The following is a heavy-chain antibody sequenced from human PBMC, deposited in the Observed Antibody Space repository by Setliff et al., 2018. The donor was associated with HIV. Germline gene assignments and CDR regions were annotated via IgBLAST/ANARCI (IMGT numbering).Heavy chain of an antibody. J-gene: IGHJ3*02. CDR1: GFTFSNYA. Sequence: ASVKVSCKTSGFTFSNYAIHWVRQAPGQGLEWMGWINPNSGGTNYAQKFQGRVTMTRDTSISTAYMELSRLRSDDTAVYYCARDDGGYNYAEAFDIWGQGTMVTVSS. CDR2: INPNSGGT. CDR3: ARDDGGYNYAEAFDI. D-gene: IGHD3-16*01. V-gene: IGHV1-2*02.